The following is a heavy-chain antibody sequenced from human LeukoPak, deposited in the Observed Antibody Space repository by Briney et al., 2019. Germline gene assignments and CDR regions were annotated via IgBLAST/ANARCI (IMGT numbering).Heavy chain of an antibody. V-gene: IGHV3-9*01. CDR1: GFTFEDYA. CDR2: ISWNSGTI. J-gene: IGHJ3*02. Sequence: GGSLRLSCAAFGFTFEDYAMYWVRQVPGKGLEWVSDISWNSGTIGYADSVKGRFTSSRDNAKKSLYLQMNGLRPEDTAMYYCAKSDSAGSTYALDIWGQGTLVTVSS. D-gene: IGHD1-1*01. CDR3: AKSDSAGSTYALDI.